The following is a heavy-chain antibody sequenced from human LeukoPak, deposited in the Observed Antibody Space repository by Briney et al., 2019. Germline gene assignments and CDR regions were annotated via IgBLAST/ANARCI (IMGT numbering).Heavy chain of an antibody. CDR2: IKGDGSKK. CDR1: GFTFSRYW. V-gene: IGHV3-7*01. Sequence: GGSLRLSCAASGFTFSRYWMSWVRQAPGKGLEWVANIKGDGSKKNYVDSVKGRFTISRDNAKNSLYLQMNSLRAEDTAVYYCAREWGGEGRPTDYWGQGTLVTVSS. D-gene: IGHD3-16*01. J-gene: IGHJ4*02. CDR3: AREWGGEGRPTDY.